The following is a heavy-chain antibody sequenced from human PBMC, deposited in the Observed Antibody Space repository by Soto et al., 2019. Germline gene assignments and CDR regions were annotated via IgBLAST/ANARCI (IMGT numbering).Heavy chain of an antibody. J-gene: IGHJ5*02. D-gene: IGHD3-10*01. V-gene: IGHV4-61*01. CDR3: ARGGSGSYYTSWFDP. CDR2: IYYSGST. Sequence: SETLSLTCTVSGGSVSSGSYYWSWIRQPPGKGLEWIGYIYYSGSTNYNPSLKSRVTISVDTSKNQFSLKLSSVTAADTAVYYCARGGSGSYYTSWFDPWGQGTLVTVSS. CDR1: GGSVSSGSYY.